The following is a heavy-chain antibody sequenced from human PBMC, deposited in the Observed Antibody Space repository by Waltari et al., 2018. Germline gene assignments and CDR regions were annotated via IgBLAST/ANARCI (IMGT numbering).Heavy chain of an antibody. V-gene: IGHV3-30-3*01. D-gene: IGHD3-10*01. CDR3: ARASFRITMVQGVSNWFDP. Sequence: QVQLVESGGGVVQPGRSLRLSCAASGFTFSSYAFHWVRQAPGMGLEWVAVISYDGSNKYYADSVKGRFTISRDNSKNTLYLQMNSLRAEDTAVYYCARASFRITMVQGVSNWFDPWGQGTLVTVSS. CDR2: ISYDGSNK. CDR1: GFTFSSYA. J-gene: IGHJ5*02.